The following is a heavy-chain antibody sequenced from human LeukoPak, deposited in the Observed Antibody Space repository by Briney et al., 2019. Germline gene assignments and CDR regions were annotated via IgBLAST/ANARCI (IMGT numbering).Heavy chain of an antibody. Sequence: GRSLRLSCAAAGFTFDDYAMNWVRQAPGKGLEWVSGISWDSGSIGYADSVKGRFTVSRDNARNSLYLQMNSLRAEDMALSYCAKCSTRYNYGRDVFDIWVQGTMVTVSS. D-gene: IGHD5-18*01. CDR1: GFTFDDYA. V-gene: IGHV3-9*03. CDR2: ISWDSGSI. CDR3: AKCSTRYNYGRDVFDI. J-gene: IGHJ3*02.